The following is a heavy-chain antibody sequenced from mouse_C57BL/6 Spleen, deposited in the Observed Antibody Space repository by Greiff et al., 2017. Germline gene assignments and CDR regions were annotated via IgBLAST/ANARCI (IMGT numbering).Heavy chain of an antibody. Sequence: VQLQQSDAELVKPGASVKISCKVSGYTFTDHTIHWMKQRPEQGLEWIGYIYPRDGSTKYNEKFKGKATLTADKSSSTAYMQLNSLTSEDSAVYFCATIYYDYDDGFAYWGQGTLVTVSA. V-gene: IGHV1-78*01. CDR1: GYTFTDHT. J-gene: IGHJ3*01. CDR2: IYPRDGST. CDR3: ATIYYDYDDGFAY. D-gene: IGHD2-4*01.